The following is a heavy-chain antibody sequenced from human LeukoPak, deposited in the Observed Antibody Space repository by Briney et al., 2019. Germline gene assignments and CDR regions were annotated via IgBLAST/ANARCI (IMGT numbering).Heavy chain of an antibody. V-gene: IGHV4-59*01. Sequence: SETLSLTCTVSGGSISRYYWSWIRQPPGKGLEWIGYIYYSGSTNYNPSLKSRVTISVDKSKNQFSLKLSSVTAADTAVYYCARSKDILTGYCFDYWGQGTLVTVSS. CDR1: GGSISRYY. D-gene: IGHD3-9*01. CDR2: IYYSGST. CDR3: ARSKDILTGYCFDY. J-gene: IGHJ4*02.